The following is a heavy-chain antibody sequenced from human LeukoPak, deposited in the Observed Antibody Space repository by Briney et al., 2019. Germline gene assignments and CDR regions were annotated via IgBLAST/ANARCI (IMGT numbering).Heavy chain of an antibody. CDR1: GFTFSAYS. J-gene: IGHJ4*02. V-gene: IGHV3-48*01. Sequence: PGGSLRLSCAASGFTFSAYSMNWVRQAPGKGLEWISYIGISSGNTKYADSVKGRFTISGDKAKNSLYLQMNSLRVEDTAVYYCARDYKYALDNWGQGTLVTVSS. CDR2: IGISSGNT. CDR3: ARDYKYALDN. D-gene: IGHD5-24*01.